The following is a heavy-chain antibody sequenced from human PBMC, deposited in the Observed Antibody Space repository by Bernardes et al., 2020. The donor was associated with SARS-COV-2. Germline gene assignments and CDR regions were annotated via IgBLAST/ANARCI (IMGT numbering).Heavy chain of an antibody. CDR2: IYAGDSDT. J-gene: IGHJ4*02. V-gene: IGHV5-51*01. D-gene: IGHD6-19*01. CDR1: GFDFTKYW. Sequence: GESLKISCQGSGFDFTKYWIGWVRQKPGKGLEWMGVIYAGDSDTRYSPSFQGQVTISADTSIGTAYLQWISLKASDTAMYYCARLRPYSGGWFVDYWGQRTLVTVSS. CDR3: ARLRPYSGGWFVDY.